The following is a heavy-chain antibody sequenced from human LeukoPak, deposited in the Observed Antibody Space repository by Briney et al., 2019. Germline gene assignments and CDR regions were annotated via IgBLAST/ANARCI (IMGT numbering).Heavy chain of an antibody. V-gene: IGHV3-7*03. CDR2: INSDGSEG. Sequence: PGGSLRLSCAVSGFTFSGFWMSWSRQAPGEGLEWVASINSDGSEGYYADVVKGRFTISRDNAKNSLYLQINSLGAEDTAVYYCARSSYSSSSSVWGQGTMVTVSS. J-gene: IGHJ3*01. D-gene: IGHD6-6*01. CDR1: GFTFSGFW. CDR3: ARSSYSSSSSV.